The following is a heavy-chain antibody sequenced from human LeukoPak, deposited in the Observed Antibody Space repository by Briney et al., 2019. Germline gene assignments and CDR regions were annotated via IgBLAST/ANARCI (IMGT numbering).Heavy chain of an antibody. CDR2: ISSNGGST. J-gene: IGHJ4*02. Sequence: GGSLRLSCSASGFTFSSYAMHWVRQAPGKGLEYVSAISSNGGSTYYADSVKGRFTISRDNSKNTLYLQMSSLRAEDTAVYYCVKDRDYRSSTSCYGFDYWGQGTLVTVSS. CDR3: VKDRDYRSSTSCYGFDY. CDR1: GFTFSSYA. D-gene: IGHD2-2*01. V-gene: IGHV3-64D*06.